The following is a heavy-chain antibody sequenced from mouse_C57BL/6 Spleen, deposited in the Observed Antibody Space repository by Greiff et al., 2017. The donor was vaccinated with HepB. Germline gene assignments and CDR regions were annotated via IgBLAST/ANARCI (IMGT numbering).Heavy chain of an antibody. CDR1: GFTFSDYG. Sequence: EVQGVESGGGLVKPGRSLKLSCAASGFTFSDYGMHWVRQAPEKGLEWVAYISSGSSTIYYADTVKGRFTISRDNAKNTLFLQMTSLRSEDTAMYYCARNFYYGSSLYYFDYWGQGTTLTVSS. J-gene: IGHJ2*01. D-gene: IGHD1-1*01. CDR3: ARNFYYGSSLYYFDY. V-gene: IGHV5-17*01. CDR2: ISSGSSTI.